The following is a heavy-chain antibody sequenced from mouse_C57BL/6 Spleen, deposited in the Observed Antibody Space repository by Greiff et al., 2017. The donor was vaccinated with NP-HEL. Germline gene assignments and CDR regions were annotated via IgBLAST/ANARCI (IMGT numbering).Heavy chain of an antibody. CDR3: ARNYYYGSYWYFDV. CDR2: IWSGGST. Sequence: VQVVESGPGLVQPSQSLSITCTVSGFSLTSYGVHWVRQSPGKGLEWLGVIWSGGSTDYNAAFISRLSISKDNSKSQVFFKMNSLQADDTAIYYCARNYYYGSYWYFDVWGTGTTVTVSS. V-gene: IGHV2-2*01. D-gene: IGHD1-1*01. J-gene: IGHJ1*03. CDR1: GFSLTSYG.